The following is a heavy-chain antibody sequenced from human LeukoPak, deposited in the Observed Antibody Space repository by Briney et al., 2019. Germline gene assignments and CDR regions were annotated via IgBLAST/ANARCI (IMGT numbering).Heavy chain of an antibody. Sequence: ASVKVSCKASGYTFTSYGISWVRQAPGQGLEWMGWISAYNGNTNYAQELQGRVIMTTDTSTSTAYMELRSLRSDDTAVYYCARAPRRGTYSGYDLDYWGQGTLVTVSS. CDR3: ARAPRRGTYSGYDLDY. V-gene: IGHV1-18*01. CDR1: GYTFTSYG. D-gene: IGHD5-12*01. CDR2: ISAYNGNT. J-gene: IGHJ4*02.